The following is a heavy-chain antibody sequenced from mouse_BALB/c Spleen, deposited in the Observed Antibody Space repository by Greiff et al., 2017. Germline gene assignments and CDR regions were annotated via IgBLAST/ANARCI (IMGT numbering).Heavy chain of an antibody. CDR3: ARDQVYYDYDVRYAMDD. J-gene: IGHJ4*01. CDR2: IWGDGST. Sequence: VKLMESGPGLVAPSQSLSITCTVSGFSLTGYGVNWVRQPPGKGLEWLGMIWGDGSTDYNSALKSRLSISKDNSKSQVFLKMNSLQTDDTARYYCARDQVYYDYDVRYAMDDWGQGTSVTVSS. V-gene: IGHV2-6-7*01. D-gene: IGHD2-4*01. CDR1: GFSLTGYG.